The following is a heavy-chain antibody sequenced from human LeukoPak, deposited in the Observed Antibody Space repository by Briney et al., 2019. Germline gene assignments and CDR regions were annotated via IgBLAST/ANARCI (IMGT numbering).Heavy chain of an antibody. J-gene: IGHJ4*02. CDR2: IYYSGST. D-gene: IGHD3-22*01. V-gene: IGHV4-39*01. CDR1: GGSISSSSYY. CDR3: ARHLSPYYYDSSGSIDY. Sequence: SETLSLTCTVSGGSISSSSYYWGWIRQPPGKGLESIGSIYYSGSTYYNPSLKSRVTISVDTSKNQFSLKLSSVTAADTAVYYCARHLSPYYYDSSGSIDYWGQGTLVTVSS.